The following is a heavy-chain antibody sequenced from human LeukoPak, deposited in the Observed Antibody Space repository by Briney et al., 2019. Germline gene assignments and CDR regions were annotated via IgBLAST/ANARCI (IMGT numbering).Heavy chain of an antibody. Sequence: ASVKVSCKASGYTFNSYGISWVRQAPGQGLEWMGWISAYNGNTNYAQKVQGRVTMTTDTSTSTAYMELRSLSSDDTAVYYCARADIRAIASSGWYGFDYWGQGTLVTVSS. J-gene: IGHJ4*02. D-gene: IGHD6-19*01. V-gene: IGHV1-18*01. CDR3: ARADIRAIASSGWYGFDY. CDR2: ISAYNGNT. CDR1: GYTFNSYG.